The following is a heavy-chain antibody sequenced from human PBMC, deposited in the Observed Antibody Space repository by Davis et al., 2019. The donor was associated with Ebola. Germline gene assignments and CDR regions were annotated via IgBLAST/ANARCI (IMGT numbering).Heavy chain of an antibody. V-gene: IGHV4-39*01. CDR3: ARSYYGSGSYLSFDY. CDR1: GGSFSSYY. Sequence: SETLSLTCAVYGGSFSSYYWGWIRQPPGKGLEWIGSIYYSGSTYYNPSLKSRVTISVDTSKNQFSLKLSSVTAADTAVYYCARSYYGSGSYLSFDYWGQGTLVTVSS. CDR2: IYYSGST. D-gene: IGHD3-10*01. J-gene: IGHJ4*02.